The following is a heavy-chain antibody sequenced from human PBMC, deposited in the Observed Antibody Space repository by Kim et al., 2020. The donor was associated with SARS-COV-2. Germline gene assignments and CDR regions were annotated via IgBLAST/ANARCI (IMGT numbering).Heavy chain of an antibody. CDR2: ISYDGSNK. CDR1: GFTFNNFG. V-gene: IGHV3-30*18. CDR3: AKDTSSGWSLFDH. Sequence: GGSLRLSCAASGFTFNNFGMHWVRQAPGKGLEWVAVISYDGSNKYYADSVKGRFTISRDNSKNTLYLQMNSLRAEDTAVYYCAKDTSSGWSLFDHWGQGT. J-gene: IGHJ4*02. D-gene: IGHD6-19*01.